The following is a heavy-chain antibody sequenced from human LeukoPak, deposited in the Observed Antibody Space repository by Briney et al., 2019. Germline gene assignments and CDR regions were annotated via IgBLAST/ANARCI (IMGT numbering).Heavy chain of an antibody. CDR1: GGSISSGGYY. J-gene: IGHJ4*02. V-gene: IGHV4-31*03. CDR3: ARESGDCWGPFDY. CDR2: IYYSGST. Sequence: SETLSLTCTVSGGSISSGGYYWSWIRQHPGKGLEWIGYIYYSGSTYYNPSLKSRVTISVDKSKNQFSLKLSSVTAADTAVYYCARESGDCWGPFDYWGQGTLVTVSS. D-gene: IGHD2-21*02.